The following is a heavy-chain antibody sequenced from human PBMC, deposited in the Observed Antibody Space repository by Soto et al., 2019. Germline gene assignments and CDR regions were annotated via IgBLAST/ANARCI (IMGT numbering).Heavy chain of an antibody. V-gene: IGHV4-59*08. CDR3: ARHDSGGSYYYYYYMDV. J-gene: IGHJ6*03. Sequence: QVQLQESGPGLVKPSETLSLTCTVSGGSISSYYWSWIRQPPGKGLEWIGYIYYSGSTSYNPSLKSRVTISVDTSKNQFSLKLSSVTAADTAVYYCARHDSGGSYYYYYYMDVWGKGTTVTVSS. CDR2: IYYSGST. D-gene: IGHD2-15*01. CDR1: GGSISSYY.